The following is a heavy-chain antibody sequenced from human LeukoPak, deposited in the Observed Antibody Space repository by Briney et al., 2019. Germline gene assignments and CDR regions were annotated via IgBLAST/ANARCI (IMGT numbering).Heavy chain of an antibody. CDR1: GGSFSGYY. CDR2: INHSGST. CDR3: ARIAYYYDSSGRPDAFDI. V-gene: IGHV4-34*01. Sequence: SETLSLTCAVYGGSFSGYYWSWIRQPPGKGLEWIGEINHSGSTNYNPSLKGRVTISVDTSKNQFSLKLSSVTAADTAVYYCARIAYYYDSSGRPDAFDIWGQGTMVTVSS. J-gene: IGHJ3*02. D-gene: IGHD3-22*01.